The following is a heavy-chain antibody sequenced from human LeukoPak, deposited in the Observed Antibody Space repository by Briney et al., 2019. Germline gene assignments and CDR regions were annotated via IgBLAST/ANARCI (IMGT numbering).Heavy chain of an antibody. D-gene: IGHD2-2*01. CDR2: LSSSGSTI. Sequence: PGGSLRLSCAASGFTVSSYEMNWVRQAPGKGLEWVSYLSSSGSTIYYADSVKGRFTISRDNAKNSLYLQMNSLRAEDTAVYYCASEKGDCSSTSCQRGFDYWGQGTLVTVSS. CDR3: ASEKGDCSSTSCQRGFDY. V-gene: IGHV3-48*03. J-gene: IGHJ4*02. CDR1: GFTVSSYE.